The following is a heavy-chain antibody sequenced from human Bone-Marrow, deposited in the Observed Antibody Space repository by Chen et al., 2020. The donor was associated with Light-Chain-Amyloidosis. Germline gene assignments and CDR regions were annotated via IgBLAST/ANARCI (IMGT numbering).Heavy chain of an antibody. J-gene: IGHJ4*02. Sequence: EVQLVESGGGLVKPGGSLRLSCAASGFTFSTYGMNWVRQAPGKGLEWVSSISSTSSYIYYADSVKGRFTISRDNAKNSLYLQINSLRAEDTAVYYCARRGRTGTAVDYWGQGTLVTVSS. V-gene: IGHV3-21*01. CDR2: ISSTSSYI. CDR1: GFTFSTYG. CDR3: ARRGRTGTAVDY. D-gene: IGHD1-7*01.